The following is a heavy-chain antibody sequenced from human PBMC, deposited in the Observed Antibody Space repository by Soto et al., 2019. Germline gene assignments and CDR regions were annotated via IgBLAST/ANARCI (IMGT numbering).Heavy chain of an antibody. CDR1: GFTFSSYG. CDR3: AKHGGRRITMVRGVIPGGMDV. Sequence: PGGSLRLSCAASGFTFSSYGMHWVRQAPGKGLEWVAVISYDGSNKYYADSVKGRFTISRDNSKNTLYLQMNSLRAEDTAVYYCAKHGGRRITMVRGVIPGGMDVWGQGTTVTVS. J-gene: IGHJ6*02. D-gene: IGHD3-10*01. V-gene: IGHV3-30*18. CDR2: ISYDGSNK.